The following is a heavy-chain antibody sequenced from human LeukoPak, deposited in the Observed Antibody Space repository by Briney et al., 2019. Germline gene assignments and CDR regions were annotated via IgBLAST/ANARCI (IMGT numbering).Heavy chain of an antibody. CDR1: GFTFSSYA. CDR2: ISYDGSNK. CDR3: ARDQASSWYPIDY. D-gene: IGHD6-13*01. V-gene: IGHV3-30-3*01. J-gene: IGHJ4*02. Sequence: GRSLRLSCAASGFTFSSYAMHWVRQAPGKGLEWVAVISYDGSNKYYADSVKGRFTISRDSSKNTLYLQMISLRAEDTAVYYCARDQASSWYPIDYWGQGTLVTVSS.